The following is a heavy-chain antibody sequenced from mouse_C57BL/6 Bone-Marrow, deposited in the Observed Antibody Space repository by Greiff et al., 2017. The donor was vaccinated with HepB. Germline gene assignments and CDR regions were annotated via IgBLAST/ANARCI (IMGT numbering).Heavy chain of an antibody. CDR2: IYPGSGST. J-gene: IGHJ2*01. CDR1: GYTFTSYW. Sequence: VQLQQPGAELVKPGASVKMSCKASGYTFTSYWITWVKQRPGQGLEWIGDIYPGSGSTNYNEKFKSKATLTVDTSSSTAYMQLSSLTSEDSAVYYCARDGNYETYYFDYWGQGTTLTVSS. CDR3: ARDGNYETYYFDY. D-gene: IGHD2-1*01. V-gene: IGHV1-55*01.